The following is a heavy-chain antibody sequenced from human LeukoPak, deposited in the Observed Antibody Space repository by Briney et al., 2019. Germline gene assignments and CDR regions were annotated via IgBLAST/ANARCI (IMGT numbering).Heavy chain of an antibody. J-gene: IGHJ4*02. Sequence: GGSLRLSCAASGFTFSDYYMSWIRQAPGKGLEWVSYISSSGSTIYYADSVKGRFTISRDNSKNTLYLQMNSLRAEDTAVYYCAKDHRKTIYGVLDYWGQGTLVTVSS. CDR3: AKDHRKTIYGVLDY. V-gene: IGHV3-11*01. CDR1: GFTFSDYY. CDR2: ISSSGSTI. D-gene: IGHD1/OR15-1a*01.